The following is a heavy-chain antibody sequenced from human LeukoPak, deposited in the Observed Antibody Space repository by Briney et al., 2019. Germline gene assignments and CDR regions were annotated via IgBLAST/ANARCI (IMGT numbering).Heavy chain of an antibody. D-gene: IGHD4-17*01. CDR3: ARHDYGDYMAFDY. V-gene: IGHV4-38-2*01. CDR2: IGNLHRGGHGDA. CDR1: GLSISRGHF. J-gene: IGHJ4*02. Sequence: SETLSLTCSVSGLSISRGHFWAWIRQTPGKGLEWIGSIGNLHRGGHGDAYYNPSLKSRVTISVDTSKNQFSLKLSSVTAADTAVYYCARHDYGDYMAFDYWGQGTLVTVSS.